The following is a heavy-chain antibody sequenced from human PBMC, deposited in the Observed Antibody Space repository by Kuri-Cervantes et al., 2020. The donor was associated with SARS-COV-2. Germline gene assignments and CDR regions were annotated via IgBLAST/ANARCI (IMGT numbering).Heavy chain of an antibody. CDR2: ISSSSSYI. Sequence: GESLKISCAASGFTFSSYSMNWVRQAPGKGLEWVSSISSSSSYIYYADSVKDRFTISRDNAKNSLYLQMNSLRAEDTAVYYCAKSGKHVDAFDIWGQGTMVTVSS. CDR3: AKSGKHVDAFDI. CDR1: GFTFSSYS. V-gene: IGHV3-21*01. J-gene: IGHJ3*02.